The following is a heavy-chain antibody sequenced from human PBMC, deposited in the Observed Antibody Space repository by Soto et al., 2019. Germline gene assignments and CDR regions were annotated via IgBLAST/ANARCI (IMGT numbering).Heavy chain of an antibody. CDR2: IMPGSSHI. CDR3: AKDRATTSMVTVPYYYYYGMDV. Sequence: GGSLRLSCAASGFTFSIYSMNWVRQAPWKGLEWVSYIMPGSSHIFYADSVKGRFTISRDNAKNSLYLQMNSLRAEDTAVYYCAKDRATTSMVTVPYYYYYGMDVWGQGTTVTVSS. D-gene: IGHD5-18*01. CDR1: GFTFSIYS. V-gene: IGHV3-48*01. J-gene: IGHJ6*02.